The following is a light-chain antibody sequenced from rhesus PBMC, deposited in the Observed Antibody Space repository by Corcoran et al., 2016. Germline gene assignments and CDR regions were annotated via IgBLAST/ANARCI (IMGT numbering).Light chain of an antibody. CDR1: QNIYNN. J-gene: IGKJ3*01. CDR2: AAS. CDR3: QQFYGNPFT. Sequence: DIQMTQSPSALSASVGDRVTISCRASQNIYNNVAWYQQKPGKSPKLLNYAASSLQSGIPSRFSGSGSGTDFTLTINSLQPEDIAAYYCQQFYGNPFTFGPGTKLDFK. V-gene: IGKV1S17*01.